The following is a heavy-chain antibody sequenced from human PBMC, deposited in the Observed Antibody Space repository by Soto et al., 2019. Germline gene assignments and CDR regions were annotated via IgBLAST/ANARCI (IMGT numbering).Heavy chain of an antibody. CDR3: ARSHEVYYGSGEYYFDY. D-gene: IGHD3-10*01. J-gene: IGHJ4*02. Sequence: EVQLVESGGGLVKPGGSLRLSCAASGFTFSSYSMNWVRQAPGKGLEWVSSISSSSSYIYYADSVKGRFTISRDNAKNSLYLQMNSLRAEDTAVYYCARSHEVYYGSGEYYFDYWGQGTLVTVSS. CDR2: ISSSSSYI. V-gene: IGHV3-21*01. CDR1: GFTFSSYS.